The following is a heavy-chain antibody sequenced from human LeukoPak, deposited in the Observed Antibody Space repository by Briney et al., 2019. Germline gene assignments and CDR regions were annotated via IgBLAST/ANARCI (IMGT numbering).Heavy chain of an antibody. J-gene: IGHJ6*02. Sequence: ASVKVSCKASGYSCTGHYIHWVRQAPGQGLEWMGWINPNSGGTTYAQKFQVWVTMTRDTSISTAYMELSRLRSDDTAVYFCARALSSGDYYGMDVWGQGTTVTVSS. V-gene: IGHV1-2*04. D-gene: IGHD3-16*01. CDR1: GYSCTGHY. CDR2: INPNSGGT. CDR3: ARALSSGDYYGMDV.